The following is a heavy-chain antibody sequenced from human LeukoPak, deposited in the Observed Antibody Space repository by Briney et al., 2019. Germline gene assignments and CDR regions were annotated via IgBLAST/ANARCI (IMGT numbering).Heavy chain of an antibody. CDR2: INDSGST. V-gene: IGHV4-34*01. CDR1: GGSFSGYY. Sequence: SETLSLTCAVYGGSFSGYYRRWIRQSPGKGLEWIGEINDSGSTNYDPSLKSRVTISVDTSKNQIPLKLTSVTAADTAVYYCARVAGDPIYYYYYMDVWGKGTTVTVSS. CDR3: ARVAGDPIYYYYYMDV. D-gene: IGHD7-27*01. J-gene: IGHJ6*03.